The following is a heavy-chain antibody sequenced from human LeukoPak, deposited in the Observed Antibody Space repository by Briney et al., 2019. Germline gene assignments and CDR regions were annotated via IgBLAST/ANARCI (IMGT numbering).Heavy chain of an antibody. D-gene: IGHD3-10*01. CDR2: ISTSGST. CDR1: GGSISSHY. V-gene: IGHV4-59*08. Sequence: KPSETLSLTCTVSGGSISSHYWSWVRQPPGKGLEWIGYISTSGSTSYNPSLKSRVAILGDTSKNQFSPKLTSVTAADTAVYYCARHATGSYSVPWLDPWGQGTLVTVSS. J-gene: IGHJ5*02. CDR3: ARHATGSYSVPWLDP.